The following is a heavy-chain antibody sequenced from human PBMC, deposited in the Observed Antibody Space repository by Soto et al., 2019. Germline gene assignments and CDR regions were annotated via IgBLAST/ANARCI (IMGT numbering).Heavy chain of an antibody. J-gene: IGHJ4*02. Sequence: SVKVSFKASGGTFSSYAFSWVRQAPGQGLEWMGGIIPIFGTANYAQKFQGRVTITADESTSTAYMELSSLRSEDTAVYYCARDRGYSYGATYYYDSSGYTLPCYFDYWGQGTLVTVSS. CDR3: ARDRGYSYGATYYYDSSGYTLPCYFDY. CDR2: IIPIFGTA. D-gene: IGHD3-22*01. V-gene: IGHV1-69*13. CDR1: GGTFSSYA.